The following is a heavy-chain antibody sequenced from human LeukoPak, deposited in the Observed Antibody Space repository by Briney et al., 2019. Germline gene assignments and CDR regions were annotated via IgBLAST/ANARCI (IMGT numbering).Heavy chain of an antibody. CDR1: GFTFDDYA. D-gene: IGHD5-24*01. Sequence: GGSLRLSCAASGFTFDDYAMHWVRQAPGKGLEWVSGISWNSGSIGYADSVKGRFTISRDNAKNSLYLQMNSLRAEDTAVYYCARDRRDGYNSLYYFDYWGQGTLVTVSS. V-gene: IGHV3-9*01. CDR2: ISWNSGSI. CDR3: ARDRRDGYNSLYYFDY. J-gene: IGHJ4*02.